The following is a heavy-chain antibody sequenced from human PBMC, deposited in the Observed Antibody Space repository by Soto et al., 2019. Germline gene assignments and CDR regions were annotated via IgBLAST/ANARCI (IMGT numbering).Heavy chain of an antibody. CDR2: ISAYNGNT. J-gene: IGHJ6*02. CDR3: ASTLRYFDWSPQPYYYGMDV. V-gene: IGHV1-18*04. Sequence: ASVKVSCKASGYTFTSYGISWVRQAPGQGLEWMGWISAYNGNTNYAQKPQGRVTMTTDTSTSTAYMELRSLRSDDTAVYYCASTLRYFDWSPQPYYYGMDVWGQGTTVTVSS. CDR1: GYTFTSYG. D-gene: IGHD3-9*01.